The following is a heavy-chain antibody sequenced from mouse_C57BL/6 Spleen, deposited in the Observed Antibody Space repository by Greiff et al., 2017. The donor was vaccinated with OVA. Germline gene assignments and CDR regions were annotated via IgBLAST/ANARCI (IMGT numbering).Heavy chain of an antibody. D-gene: IGHD3-2*02. Sequence: QVQLQQPGAELVRPGSSVKLSCKASGYTFTSYCMDWVKQRPGQGLEWIGNIYPSDSETHYNQKFKDKATLTVDKSSSTAYMQLSSLTSEDSAVYYCARRGSSGLAWFAYWGQGTLVTVSA. CDR1: GYTFTSYC. CDR2: IYPSDSET. V-gene: IGHV1-61*01. CDR3: ARRGSSGLAWFAY. J-gene: IGHJ3*01.